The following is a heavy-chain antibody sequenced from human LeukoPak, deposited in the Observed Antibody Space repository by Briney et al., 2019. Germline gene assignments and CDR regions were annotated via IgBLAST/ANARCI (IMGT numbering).Heavy chain of an antibody. D-gene: IGHD2-21*01. CDR2: FDPEDGET. V-gene: IGHV1-24*01. CDR1: GYTFTS. CDR3: ATDRRYCGGDCYDY. Sequence: ASVKVSCKASGYTFTSWVRQAPGKGLEWMGGFDPEDGETIYAQKFQGRVTMTEDTSTDTAYMELSSLRSEDTAVYYCATDRRYCGGDCYDYWGQGTLVTVSS. J-gene: IGHJ4*02.